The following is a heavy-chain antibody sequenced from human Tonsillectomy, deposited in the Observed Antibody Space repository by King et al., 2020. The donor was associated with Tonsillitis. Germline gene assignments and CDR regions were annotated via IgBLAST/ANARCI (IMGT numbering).Heavy chain of an antibody. CDR2: IKSKTDGGTT. CDR1: GFTFSNAW. V-gene: IGHV3-15*01. Sequence: VQLVESGGGLVKPGGSLRLSCAASGFTFSNAWMSWVRQAPGKGLEWVGRIKSKTDGGTTDYATHVKGRFTIPRDDSKNTLYLQMNSLKTGDTAVYYCTTEISYACYYYHGMDLWGQGTTVTVSS. J-gene: IGHJ6*02. D-gene: IGHD2-2*01. CDR3: TTEISYACYYYHGMDL.